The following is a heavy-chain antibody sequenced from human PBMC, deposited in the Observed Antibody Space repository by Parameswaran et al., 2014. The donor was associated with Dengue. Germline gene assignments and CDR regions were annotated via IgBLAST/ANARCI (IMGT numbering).Heavy chain of an antibody. CDR3: ARQEACSSTSCYASGWFDP. Sequence: WVRQAPGQGLEWMGIINPSGGSTSYAQKFQGRITMTRDTSTSTVYMELSSLRSEDTAVYYCARQEACSSTSCYASGWFDPWGQGTLVTVSS. D-gene: IGHD2-2*01. V-gene: IGHV1-46*01. J-gene: IGHJ5*02. CDR2: INPSGGST.